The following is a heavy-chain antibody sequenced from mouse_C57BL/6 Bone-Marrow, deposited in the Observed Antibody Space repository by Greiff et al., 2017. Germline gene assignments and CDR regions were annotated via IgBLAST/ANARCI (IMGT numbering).Heavy chain of an antibody. CDR1: EYEFPSHD. V-gene: IGHV5-2*03. Sequence: EVKLVESGGGLVQPGESLKLSCESNEYEFPSHDMSWVRKTPEKRLELVAAINSDGGSTYYPDTMERRFIISRDNTKKTLYLQMSSLRSEDTALYYCARHRYYGSSYGGYFDVWGTGTTVTVSS. CDR3: ARHRYYGSSYGGYFDV. CDR2: INSDGGST. J-gene: IGHJ1*03. D-gene: IGHD1-1*01.